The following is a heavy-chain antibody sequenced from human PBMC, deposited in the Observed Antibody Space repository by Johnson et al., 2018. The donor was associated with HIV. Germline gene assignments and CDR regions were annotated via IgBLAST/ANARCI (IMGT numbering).Heavy chain of an antibody. CDR1: GFTFDDYG. Sequence: VQLVESGGGVVRLGGSLRLSCAASGFTFDDYGMSWVRQAPGKGLEWVSGINWNGGSTGYTDSVKGRFTISRDNAKNSLYLQMNSLRAEDTAVYYCARSLAAAGLYDAFDIWGQGTMVTVSS. V-gene: IGHV3-20*04. J-gene: IGHJ3*02. CDR3: ARSLAAAGLYDAFDI. D-gene: IGHD6-13*01. CDR2: INWNGGST.